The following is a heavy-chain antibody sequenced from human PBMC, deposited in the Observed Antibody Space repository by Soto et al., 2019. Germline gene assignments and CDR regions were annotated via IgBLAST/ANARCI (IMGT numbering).Heavy chain of an antibody. V-gene: IGHV5-51*01. CDR3: TRRHNVGVATADDFDS. Sequence: PXESLKIFWQSSGISFAPNYFIAWARQMPGKGLEWMGIIDPRDSNTMYSPSFQGQVTISVDNSITTTYLQWSSLKASDTAIYYCTRRHNVGVATADDFDSWGQGTLVTVSS. CDR1: GISFAPNYF. D-gene: IGHD5-12*01. CDR2: IDPRDSNT. J-gene: IGHJ4*02.